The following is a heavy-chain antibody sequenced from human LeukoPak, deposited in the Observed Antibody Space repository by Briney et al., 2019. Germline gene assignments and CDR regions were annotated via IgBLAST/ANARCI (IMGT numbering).Heavy chain of an antibody. D-gene: IGHD1-7*01. J-gene: IGHJ3*02. V-gene: IGHV4-59*12. CDR1: GGSISSYY. Sequence: SETLSLTCTVSGGSISSYYWSWIRQPPGKGLEWIGYIYYSGSTHYNPSLKSRVTISVDTSKNQFSLKLSSVTAADTAVYYCAREFYWNYGNDAFDIWGQGTMVTVPS. CDR2: IYYSGST. CDR3: AREFYWNYGNDAFDI.